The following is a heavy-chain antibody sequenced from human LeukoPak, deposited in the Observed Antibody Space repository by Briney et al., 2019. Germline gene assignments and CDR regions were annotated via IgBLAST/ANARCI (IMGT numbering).Heavy chain of an antibody. CDR1: GGTFSSYA. J-gene: IGHJ4*02. CDR2: IIPIFGTA. V-gene: IGHV1-69*05. D-gene: IGHD1-26*01. Sequence: ASVKVSCKASGGTFSSYAISWVRQAPGQGLEWMGGIIPIFGTANYAQKFQGRVTITTDESTSTAYMELSSLRSEDTAVYYCARSGWGATTTWYFDYWGQGTLVTVSS. CDR3: ARSGWGATTTWYFDY.